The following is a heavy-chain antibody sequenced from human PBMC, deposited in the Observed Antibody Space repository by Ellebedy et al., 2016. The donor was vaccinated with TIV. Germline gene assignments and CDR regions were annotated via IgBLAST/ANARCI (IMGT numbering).Heavy chain of an antibody. Sequence: GGSLRLXXTASGFNFSDYAMTWVRQAPGKGLEWVSTISNSGSNTYYTDSVKGRFTISRDNSKNTLYLHMSSLRVEDTAVYYCAKGALWFGEIDAFDVWGQGTMVTVSS. CDR2: ISNSGSNT. V-gene: IGHV3-23*01. J-gene: IGHJ3*01. D-gene: IGHD3-10*01. CDR3: AKGALWFGEIDAFDV. CDR1: GFNFSDYA.